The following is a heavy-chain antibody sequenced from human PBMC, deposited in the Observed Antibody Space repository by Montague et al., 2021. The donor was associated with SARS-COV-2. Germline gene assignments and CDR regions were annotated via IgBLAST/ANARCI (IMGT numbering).Heavy chain of an antibody. V-gene: IGHV4-61*02. Sequence: TLSLTCTVSGGSISSGSFYWSWIRQSAGKGLEWIGRIHTSGNTNYNPSLKSRVTISVDTSKNQFSPKLSSVTAADTAVYYCARVPRNYDFWSGFYDTFDIWGQGTMVTVSS. J-gene: IGHJ3*02. CDR1: GGSISSGSFY. CDR3: ARVPRNYDFWSGFYDTFDI. D-gene: IGHD3-3*01. CDR2: IHTSGNT.